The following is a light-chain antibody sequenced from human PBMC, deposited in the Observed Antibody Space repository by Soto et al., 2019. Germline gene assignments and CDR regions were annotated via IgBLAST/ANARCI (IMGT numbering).Light chain of an antibody. CDR2: GAS. Sequence: EIVLTQSPGTLSLSPGERATLSCRASQSVSSSYLAWYQQKPGQAPRLLIYGASSRATGIPDRFSGSGSGIDCTLTSSRLEPDDFAVYYCQQYGSSHRGTVGGGTKVEIK. CDR3: QQYGSSHRGT. V-gene: IGKV3-20*01. J-gene: IGKJ4*01. CDR1: QSVSSSY.